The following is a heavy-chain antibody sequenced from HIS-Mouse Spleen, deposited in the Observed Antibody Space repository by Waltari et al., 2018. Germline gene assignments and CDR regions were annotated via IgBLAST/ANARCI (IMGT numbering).Heavy chain of an antibody. CDR1: GGSISSSSYY. Sequence: QLQLQESGPGLVKPSETLSLTCTVSGGSISSSSYYWGGIRQPPGKGLEWIGGIYYSGHTYYNPSRKIRVTISVDTSKNQFSLKLSSVTAADTAVYYCARDRDWFDPWGQGTLVTVSS. V-gene: IGHV4-39*07. CDR3: ARDRDWFDP. D-gene: IGHD3-10*01. CDR2: IYYSGHT. J-gene: IGHJ5*02.